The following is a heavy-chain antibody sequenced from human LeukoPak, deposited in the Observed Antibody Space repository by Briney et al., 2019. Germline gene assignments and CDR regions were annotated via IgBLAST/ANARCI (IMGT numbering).Heavy chain of an antibody. V-gene: IGHV1-8*01. J-gene: IGHJ4*02. CDR2: MNPNSGNT. Sequence: ASVKVSCKASGYTFTSYDINWVRQATGQGLEWMGWMNPNSGNTGYAQKFQGRVTMTRNTSISTAYMELSRLRSDDTAVYYCAIISSSPGYFDYWGQGTLVTVSS. CDR3: AIISSSPGYFDY. CDR1: GYTFTSYD. D-gene: IGHD6-6*01.